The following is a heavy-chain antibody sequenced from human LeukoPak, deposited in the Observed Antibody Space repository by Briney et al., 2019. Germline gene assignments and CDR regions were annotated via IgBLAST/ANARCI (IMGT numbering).Heavy chain of an antibody. CDR2: ISLAGNST. D-gene: IGHD2-15*01. Sequence: GGSLRLSCAASGFSFKFYYMSWVRQAPGKGLEWVSAISLAGNSTYYADAVKGRFTISRDNAKNSLYLQMNSLRAEDTAVYYCARDTTVVVAAPNWFDPWGQGTLVTVSS. CDR3: ARDTTVVVAAPNWFDP. J-gene: IGHJ5*02. CDR1: GFSFKFYY. V-gene: IGHV3-23*01.